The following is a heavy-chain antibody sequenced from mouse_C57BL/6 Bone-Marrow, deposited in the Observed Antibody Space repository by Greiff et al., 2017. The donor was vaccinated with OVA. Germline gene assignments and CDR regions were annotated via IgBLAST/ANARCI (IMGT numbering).Heavy chain of an antibody. D-gene: IGHD1-1*01. V-gene: IGHV5-6*01. Sequence: EVKLQESGGDLVKPGGSLKLSCAASGFTFSSYGMSWVRQTPDKRLEWVATISSGGSYTYYTDSVKGRFTISRDNAKNTLYLQMSSLKSEDTAMYYCALYDSSPDYWGQGTTLTVSS. CDR2: ISSGGSYT. CDR3: ALYDSSPDY. CDR1: GFTFSSYG. J-gene: IGHJ2*01.